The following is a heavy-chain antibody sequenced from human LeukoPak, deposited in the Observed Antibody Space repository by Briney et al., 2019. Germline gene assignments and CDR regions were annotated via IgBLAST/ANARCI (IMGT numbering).Heavy chain of an antibody. V-gene: IGHV3-21*01. D-gene: IGHD5-18*01. CDR1: GFGFSSYN. Sequence: GSLRLSCAASGFGFSSYNMNWVRPAPGKGLEWVSFISSSSSYIYYVDSVKGRFTISRDNAKNSLYLQMNSLRAEDTAVYYCARAPGYRGFLDYWGQGNLVTVSS. J-gene: IGHJ4*02. CDR3: ARAPGYRGFLDY. CDR2: ISSSSSYI.